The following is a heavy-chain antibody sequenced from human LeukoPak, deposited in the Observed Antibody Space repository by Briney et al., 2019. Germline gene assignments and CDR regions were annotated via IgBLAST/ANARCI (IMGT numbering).Heavy chain of an antibody. J-gene: IGHJ5*02. CDR3: ARGYGSGSYSHPINWFDP. D-gene: IGHD3-10*01. Sequence: GESLKISCKGSGYSFTSYWIGWVRQMPGKGLEWMGIIYPGDSDTRYSPSFQGQVTISADKSISAAYLQWSGLKASDTAMYYCARGYGSGSYSHPINWFDPWGQGTLVTVSS. CDR2: IYPGDSDT. CDR1: GYSFTSYW. V-gene: IGHV5-51*01.